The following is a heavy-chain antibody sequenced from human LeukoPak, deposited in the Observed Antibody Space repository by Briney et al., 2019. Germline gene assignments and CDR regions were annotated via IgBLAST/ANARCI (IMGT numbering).Heavy chain of an antibody. CDR2: MNPNSGNT. CDR3: ARAGGYSSGGSCSLYYYYYYMDV. D-gene: IGHD2-15*01. CDR1: GYTFTGHY. Sequence: ASVKVSCKASGYTFTGHYIHWVRQAPGQGLEWMGWMNPNSGNTGYAQKFQGRVTMTRNTSISTAYMELSSLRSEDTAVYYCARAGGYSSGGSCSLYYYYYYMDVWGKGTTVTISS. V-gene: IGHV1-8*02. J-gene: IGHJ6*03.